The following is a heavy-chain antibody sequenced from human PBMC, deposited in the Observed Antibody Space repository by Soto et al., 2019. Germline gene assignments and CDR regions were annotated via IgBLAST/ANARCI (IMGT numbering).Heavy chain of an antibody. CDR1: GFTFSNYA. Sequence: EVQLLESGGGLVQPGGSLRLSCAVSGFTFSNYAMSWVRQAPWKGLEWVSGISGDGAGTYYADSVRGRFTISRDNSNKMLYLQMKSLRADDTAVDYCTKALGISRTIFDQWLQGTLVTFSS. D-gene: IGHD7-27*01. CDR3: TKALGISRTIFDQ. J-gene: IGHJ4*02. CDR2: ISGDGAGT. V-gene: IGHV3-23*01.